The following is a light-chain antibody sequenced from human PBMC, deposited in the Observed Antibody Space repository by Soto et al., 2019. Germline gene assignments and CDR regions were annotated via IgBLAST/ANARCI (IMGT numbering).Light chain of an antibody. CDR2: GAS. CDR1: QSVSSSY. CDR3: QHFGGSLPVT. Sequence: EIVLTQPPGTLSLSPGERATLSCRASQSVSSSYLAWYQQKPGQAPRLLIYGASTRATGIPDRFSGSGSGTDFTLTISRLEPEDFAVYYCQHFGGSLPVTFGQGTRLEIK. J-gene: IGKJ5*01. V-gene: IGKV3-20*01.